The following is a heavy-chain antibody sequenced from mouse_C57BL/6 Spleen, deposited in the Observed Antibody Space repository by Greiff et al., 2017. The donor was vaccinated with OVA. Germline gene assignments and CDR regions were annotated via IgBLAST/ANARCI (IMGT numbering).Heavy chain of an antibody. V-gene: IGHV1-39*01. Sequence: VQLKQSGPELVKPGASVKISCKASGYSFTDYNMNWVKQSNGKSLEWIGVINPNYGTTSYNQKFKGKATLTVDQSSSTAYMQLNSLTSEDSAVYYCASCYYGSSYSYWYFDVWGTGTTVTVSS. J-gene: IGHJ1*03. CDR1: GYSFTDYN. CDR2: INPNYGTT. CDR3: ASCYYGSSYSYWYFDV. D-gene: IGHD1-1*01.